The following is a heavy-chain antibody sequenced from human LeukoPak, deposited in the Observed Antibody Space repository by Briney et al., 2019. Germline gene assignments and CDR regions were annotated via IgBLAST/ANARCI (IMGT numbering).Heavy chain of an antibody. CDR2: IYYSGST. J-gene: IGHJ4*02. D-gene: IGHD3-10*01. V-gene: IGHV4-39*01. Sequence: SETLSLTCTVSGGSISSSSYYWAWIRQPPGKGLEWIGSIYYSGSTYYNPSLKSRVTISVDTSKNQFSLKLSSVTAAGTAVYYCARRAGGYYYGSGVFDYWGQGTLVTVSS. CDR3: ARRAGGYYYGSGVFDY. CDR1: GGSISSSSYY.